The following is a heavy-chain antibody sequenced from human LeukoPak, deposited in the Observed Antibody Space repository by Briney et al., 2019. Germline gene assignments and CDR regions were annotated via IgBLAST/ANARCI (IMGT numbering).Heavy chain of an antibody. Sequence: GGSLRLSCVGSGLSVSSDYMNWVRQAPGRGLEWVSVIYSGGSTYYADSVKGRFTISRDNSKNTLYLQMNSLRAEDTAVYYCAMGAGHPRSDIYLWTPSDYWGQGTLVTVSS. D-gene: IGHD2/OR15-2a*01. CDR3: AMGAGHPRSDIYLWTPSDY. CDR2: IYSGGST. J-gene: IGHJ4*02. CDR1: GLSVSSDY. V-gene: IGHV3-53*01.